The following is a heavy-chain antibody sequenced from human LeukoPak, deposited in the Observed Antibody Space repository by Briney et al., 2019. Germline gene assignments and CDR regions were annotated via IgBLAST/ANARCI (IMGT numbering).Heavy chain of an antibody. Sequence: SRTLSLTCGVSGGSVASTNWWTWVRQPPGKGLEWIGEVHLDGTTNYNPSLKSRLTMSVDLSENHISLTLTSVTAADTAVYYCAREGGFYRPLDYSGQGTLVTVSS. V-gene: IGHV4-4*02. CDR1: GGSVASTNW. J-gene: IGHJ4*02. D-gene: IGHD3-3*01. CDR3: AREGGFYRPLDY. CDR2: VHLDGTT.